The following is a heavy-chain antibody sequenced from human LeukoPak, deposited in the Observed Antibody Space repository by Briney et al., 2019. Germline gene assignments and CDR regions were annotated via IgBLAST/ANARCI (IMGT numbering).Heavy chain of an antibody. V-gene: IGHV3-23*01. CDR3: AKGAYDYIEMGYFDS. CDR2: LIGSSGST. Sequence: GGSLRLSCAASGFTSTNYAMNWVRQAPGKGLEWVSILIGSSGSTDYADSVKGRFTISRDTSKNTLLLQMNSLRAEDTAIYYCAKGAYDYIEMGYFDSWGQGTLVTVSS. D-gene: IGHD5-12*01. CDR1: GFTSTNYA. J-gene: IGHJ4*02.